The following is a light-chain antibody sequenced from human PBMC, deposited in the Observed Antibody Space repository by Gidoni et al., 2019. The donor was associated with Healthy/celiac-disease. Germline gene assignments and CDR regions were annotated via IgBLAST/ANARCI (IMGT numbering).Light chain of an antibody. Sequence: DIVMPQSPDSVAVPLGARATINCKASQSVVYSSNNKNYLAWYQQKPGQPPKLLIYGASTRESGVPDRFSGSGSGTDFTLTISSLQAEDVAVYYCQQYYSSPYTFGQGTKLEIK. CDR3: QQYYSSPYT. CDR1: QSVVYSSNNKNY. V-gene: IGKV4-1*01. CDR2: GAS. J-gene: IGKJ2*01.